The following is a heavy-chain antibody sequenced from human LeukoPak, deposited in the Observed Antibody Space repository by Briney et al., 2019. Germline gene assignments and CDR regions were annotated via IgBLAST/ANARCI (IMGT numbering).Heavy chain of an antibody. D-gene: IGHD4-17*01. CDR3: ARTVYDYGEYSRPGGFDP. J-gene: IGHJ5*02. CDR2: ISSSGSTI. Sequence: GGSLRLSCAASGFTFSDYYMSWIRQAPGKGLEWVSYISSSGSTIHYADSVKGRFTISRDNAKNSLYLQMNSLRAEDTAVYYCARTVYDYGEYSRPGGFDPWGQGTLVTVSS. V-gene: IGHV3-11*04. CDR1: GFTFSDYY.